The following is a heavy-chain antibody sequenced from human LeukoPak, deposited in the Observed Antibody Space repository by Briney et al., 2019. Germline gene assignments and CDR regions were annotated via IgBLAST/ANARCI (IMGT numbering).Heavy chain of an antibody. CDR1: GGTFSSYA. CDR2: IIPIFGTA. CDR3: ARKLCSSTSCYYYYYYGMDV. D-gene: IGHD2-2*01. V-gene: IGHV1-69*13. Sequence: GASVKVSCKASGGTFSSYAISWVRQAPGQGLEWMGGIIPIFGTANYAQEFQGRVTITADESTSTAYMELSSLRSEDTAVYYCARKLCSSTSCYYYYYYGMDVWGQGTTVTVSS. J-gene: IGHJ6*02.